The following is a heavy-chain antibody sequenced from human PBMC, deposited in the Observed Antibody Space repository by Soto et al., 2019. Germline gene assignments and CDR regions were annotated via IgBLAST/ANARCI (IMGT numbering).Heavy chain of an antibody. D-gene: IGHD2-15*01. V-gene: IGHV4-61*01. CDR3: ARTGFCSGGACYPNWFDP. J-gene: IGHJ5*02. CDR2: IYYIGST. Sequence: SETLSLTCTVSGGSVSSASYYWSWIRQPPGKGPEWIGYIYYIGSTRYNPSLKSRVTMSVDTSKNQFSLKLSSVTAADTAVYYCARTGFCSGGACYPNWFDPWGQGTLVTISS. CDR1: GGSVSSASYY.